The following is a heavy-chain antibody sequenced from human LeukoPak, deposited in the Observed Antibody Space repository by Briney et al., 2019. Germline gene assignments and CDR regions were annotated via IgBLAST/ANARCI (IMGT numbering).Heavy chain of an antibody. V-gene: IGHV1-69*04. J-gene: IGHJ4*02. D-gene: IGHD3-22*01. CDR1: GGTFSSYV. CDR3: ASPPADYYDSRDYFDY. Sequence: SVKVSCKASGGTFSSYVISWVRQAPGQGLEWMGRIIPILGIANYAQKFQGRVTITADKSTSTAYVELSSLRSEDTAVYYCASPPADYYDSRDYFDYWGQGTLVTVSS. CDR2: IIPILGIA.